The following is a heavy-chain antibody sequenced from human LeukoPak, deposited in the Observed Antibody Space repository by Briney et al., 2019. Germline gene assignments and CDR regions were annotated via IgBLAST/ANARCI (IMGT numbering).Heavy chain of an antibody. V-gene: IGHV3-30-3*01. D-gene: IGHD3-22*01. CDR3: ARSLNEYYYDSSGYYSLGDAFDI. Sequence: GGSLRLSCVASGFTFSSYAMHWVRQAPGKGLEWVAVISYDGSNKYYADSVKGRFTISRDNSKNTLYLQMNSLRAEDTAVYYCARSLNEYYYDSSGYYSLGDAFDIWGQGTMVTVSS. J-gene: IGHJ3*02. CDR2: ISYDGSNK. CDR1: GFTFSSYA.